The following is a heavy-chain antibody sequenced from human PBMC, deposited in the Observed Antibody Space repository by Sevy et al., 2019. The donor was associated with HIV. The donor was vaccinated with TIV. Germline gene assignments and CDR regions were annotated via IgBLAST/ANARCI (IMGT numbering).Heavy chain of an antibody. J-gene: IGHJ6*02. V-gene: IGHV3-11*01. CDR1: GFIFSDFY. D-gene: IGHD2-2*01. Sequence: GGSLRLSCAASGFIFSDFYMSWVRQAPGKGLEWISYISSRGTTIYYVDSVKGRFTISRDNAKNSLYLQMNSLTADDTAVYYCARDHVVVEPLANYGMDVWGQGTTVTVSS. CDR3: ARDHVVVEPLANYGMDV. CDR2: ISSRGTTI.